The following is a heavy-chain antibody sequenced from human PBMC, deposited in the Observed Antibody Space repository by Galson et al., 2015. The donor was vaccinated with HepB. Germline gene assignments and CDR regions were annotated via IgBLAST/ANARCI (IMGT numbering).Heavy chain of an antibody. D-gene: IGHD3-16*02. V-gene: IGHV3-30-3*01. CDR1: GFTFSSYA. Sequence: SLRLSCAASGFTFSSYAMHWVRQAPGKGLEWVAVISYDGSNKYYADSVKGRFTISRDNSKNTLYLQMNSLRAEDTAVYYCARDSDIVVVPAAIGPQYDYVWGSYRYTGILDYWGQGTLVTVSS. J-gene: IGHJ4*02. CDR2: ISYDGSNK. CDR3: ARDSDIVVVPAAIGPQYDYVWGSYRYTGILDY.